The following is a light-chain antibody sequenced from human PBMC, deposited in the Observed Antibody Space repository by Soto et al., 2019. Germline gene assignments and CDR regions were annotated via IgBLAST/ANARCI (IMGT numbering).Light chain of an antibody. V-gene: IGKV1-27*01. CDR1: QGISNY. CDR3: QRYNSAPRT. CDR2: AAS. J-gene: IGKJ1*01. Sequence: DIQMTQSPSSLSASVGDRVTISCRARQGISNYLAWYPQKPGKVPKLLIYAASTLQSGVPSRFSGSGSGTDFTRTISSLQPEDVETYYFQRYNSAPRTFGQGTKVDIK.